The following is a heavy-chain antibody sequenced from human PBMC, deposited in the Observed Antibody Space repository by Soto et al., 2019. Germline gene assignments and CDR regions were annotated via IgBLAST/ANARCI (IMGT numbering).Heavy chain of an antibody. V-gene: IGHV3-9*01. J-gene: IGHJ6*02. CDR1: GFTFDDYA. CDR2: ISWNSGSI. Sequence: PGGSLRLSCAASGFTFDDYAMHWVRQAPGKGLEWVSGISWNSGSIGYADSVKGRFTIPRDNAKNSLYLQMNSLRAEDTALYYCAKDMGHYYGSGSYYQYYYYYGMDVWGQGTTVTVSS. D-gene: IGHD3-10*01. CDR3: AKDMGHYYGSGSYYQYYYYYGMDV.